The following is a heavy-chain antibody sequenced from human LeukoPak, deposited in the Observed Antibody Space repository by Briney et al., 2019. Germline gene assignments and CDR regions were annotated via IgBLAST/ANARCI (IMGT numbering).Heavy chain of an antibody. CDR2: IYYSGST. V-gene: IGHV4-39*01. CDR3: ARLSGHSYGPVDY. CDR1: GGSIRSSSYY. Sequence: SETLSLTCIVSGGSIRSSSYYWGWIRQPPGKGLEWIGNIYYSGSTYYNSSLKSRVTISVDTSKNQFSLKLTSVTAADTAMYYCARLSGHSYGPVDYWGQTTLVTVSS. J-gene: IGHJ4*02. D-gene: IGHD5-18*01.